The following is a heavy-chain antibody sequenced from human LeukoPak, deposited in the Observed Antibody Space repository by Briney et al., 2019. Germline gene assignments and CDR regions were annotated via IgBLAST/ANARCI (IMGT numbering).Heavy chain of an antibody. J-gene: IGHJ3*02. D-gene: IGHD2-2*01. V-gene: IGHV1-69*05. Sequence: SVKVSCKASGGTFSSYAISWVRQAPGQGLEWMGGIIPIFGTANYAQKFQGRVTITTDESTSTAYMELSSLRSEDTAVYYCARDRCSSTSGPDAFDIGGQGTRVNVSS. CDR3: ARDRCSSTSGPDAFDI. CDR2: IIPIFGTA. CDR1: GGTFSSYA.